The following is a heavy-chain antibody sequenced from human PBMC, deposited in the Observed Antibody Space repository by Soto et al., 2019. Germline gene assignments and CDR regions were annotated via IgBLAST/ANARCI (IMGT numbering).Heavy chain of an antibody. CDR3: ARGCDSSCYYLCSIDC. J-gene: IGHJ4*02. Sequence: ASETLSLTCAVYGGSFSGYYWSWIRQPPEKGLEWIGEINHSGSTNYNPSLKSRVTISVDTSKNQFSLKLSSVTAADTAVYYFARGCDSSCYYLCSIDCWGQGTQVTVS. D-gene: IGHD3-22*01. CDR2: INHSGST. V-gene: IGHV4-34*01. CDR1: GGSFSGYY.